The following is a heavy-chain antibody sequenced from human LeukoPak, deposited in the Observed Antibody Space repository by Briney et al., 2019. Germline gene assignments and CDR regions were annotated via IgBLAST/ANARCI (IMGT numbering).Heavy chain of an antibody. CDR3: AKGDGSSSWYYDYYYGMDV. V-gene: IGHV3-30*02. CDR1: GFTFSSYG. D-gene: IGHD6-13*01. Sequence: GGSLRLSCAASGFTFSSYGMHWVRQAPGKGLEWVAFIRYDGSNKYYADSVKGRFTISRDNSKNTLYLQMNSLRAEDTAVYYCAKGDGSSSWYYDYYYGMDVWGQGTTVTVSS. CDR2: IRYDGSNK. J-gene: IGHJ6*02.